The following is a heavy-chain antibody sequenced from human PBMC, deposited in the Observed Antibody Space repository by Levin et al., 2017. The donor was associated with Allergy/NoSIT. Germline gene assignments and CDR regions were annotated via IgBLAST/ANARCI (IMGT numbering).Heavy chain of an antibody. CDR1: GFTFSSYG. CDR2: IGHDGREK. CDR3: ARDIVVGTASGRDH. Sequence: PGGSLRLSCAASGFTFSSYGMSWVRQAPGKGLEWVANIGHDGREKYYVDSVKGRFSISRDNAQNSLYLQMNTLRDEDTAVYFCARDIVVGTASGRDHWGQGTLVTVSS. V-gene: IGHV3-7*01. D-gene: IGHD2-21*02. J-gene: IGHJ4*02.